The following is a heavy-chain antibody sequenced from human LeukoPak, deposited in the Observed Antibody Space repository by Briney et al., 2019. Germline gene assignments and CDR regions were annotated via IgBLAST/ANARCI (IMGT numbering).Heavy chain of an antibody. D-gene: IGHD3-22*01. CDR2: IDWDDDK. J-gene: IGHJ3*02. Sequence: SGPALVKPTQTLTLTCTFSGFSLSTSGMCVSWIRQPPGKALEWLARIDWDDDKYYSTSLKTRLTISKDTSKNQVVLTMTNMDPVDTATYYCARILCYYDSSGYSWLAFDIWGQGTMVTVSS. V-gene: IGHV2-70*11. CDR1: GFSLSTSGMC. CDR3: ARILCYYDSSGYSWLAFDI.